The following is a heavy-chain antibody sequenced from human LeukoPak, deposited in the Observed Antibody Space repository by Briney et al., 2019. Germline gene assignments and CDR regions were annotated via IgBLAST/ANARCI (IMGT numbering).Heavy chain of an antibody. J-gene: IGHJ4*02. CDR3: ASALMYYYDSSGAFDY. CDR2: IYPGDSDT. CDR1: GYSFTSYW. V-gene: IGHV5-51*01. D-gene: IGHD3-22*01. Sequence: HGESLQISCKGSGYSFTSYWIGWVRQMPGKGLEWMGIIYPGDSDTRYSPSFQGQVTISADKSISTAYLQWSSLKASDTAMYYCASALMYYYDSSGAFDYWGQGTLVTVSS.